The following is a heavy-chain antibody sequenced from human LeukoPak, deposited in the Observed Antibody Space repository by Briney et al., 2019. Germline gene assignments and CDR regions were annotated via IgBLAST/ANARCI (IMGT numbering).Heavy chain of an antibody. J-gene: IGHJ6*04. Sequence: PGGSLRLSWAASGFTFSDYYMTWIRQAPGKGLEWVAVIWYDGSNKYYADSVKGRFTISRDNPKNTLYLQMNSLRAEDTAVYYCARDRNGMDVWGKGTTVTVSS. CDR2: IWYDGSNK. V-gene: IGHV3-33*08. D-gene: IGHD1-14*01. CDR3: ARDRNGMDV. CDR1: GFTFSDYY.